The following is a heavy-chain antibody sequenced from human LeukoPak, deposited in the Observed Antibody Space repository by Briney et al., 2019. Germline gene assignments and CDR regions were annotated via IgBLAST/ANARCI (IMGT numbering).Heavy chain of an antibody. CDR3: TRDAGTRLKYSFGYGDY. CDR1: GFTFSSYS. CDR2: ISSSGSTI. J-gene: IGHJ4*02. V-gene: IGHV3-48*04. D-gene: IGHD5-18*01. Sequence: PGGSLRLSCAASGFTFSSYSMNWVRQAPGKGLEWVSYISSSGSTIYYADSVKGRFTISRDNAKNSLYLQMNSLRAEDTAVYYCTRDAGTRLKYSFGYGDYWGQGALVTVSS.